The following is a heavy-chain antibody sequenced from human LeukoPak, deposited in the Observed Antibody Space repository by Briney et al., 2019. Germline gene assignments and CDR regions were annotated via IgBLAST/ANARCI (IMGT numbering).Heavy chain of an antibody. CDR3: AKSLAAARDY. V-gene: IGHV3-23*01. CDR2: ISSSGGST. J-gene: IGHJ4*02. D-gene: IGHD6-13*01. Sequence: PGGSLRLSCAASGFTFSSYWMSWVRQAPGKRLEWVSSISSSGGSTYYADSVKGRFTISRDNSKNTLYLQVNSLRAEDTAVYYCAKSLAAARDYWGQGTLVTVSS. CDR1: GFTFSSYW.